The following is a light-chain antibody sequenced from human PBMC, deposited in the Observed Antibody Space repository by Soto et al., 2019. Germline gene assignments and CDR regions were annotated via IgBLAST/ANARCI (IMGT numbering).Light chain of an antibody. CDR2: RAS. Sequence: EIVLTQFPGPPALSPGGRANLSRTASQSVSSNYLAWYQQKPGQAPKVLIYRASSRATGIPDRFSGSGSGTDFTLTISRLEPEDFAVYYCQQYGSSPLTFGGGTKV. V-gene: IGKV3-20*01. CDR3: QQYGSSPLT. J-gene: IGKJ4*01. CDR1: QSVSSNY.